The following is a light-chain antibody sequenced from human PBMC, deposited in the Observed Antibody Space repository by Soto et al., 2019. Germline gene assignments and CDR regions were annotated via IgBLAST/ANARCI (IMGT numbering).Light chain of an antibody. V-gene: IGKV3-20*01. CDR2: GGS. Sequence: EVELTQSPGALSLSPGEGVTLSCRASQNIRGNELAWYRQKRGQAPRLLMYGGSTRADGIPDRFSGRGTGTNFTLTISRLEPEDSAVYYCQDYGTSHPWTFGQGTKLEIK. J-gene: IGKJ1*01. CDR1: QNIRGNE. CDR3: QDYGTSHPWT.